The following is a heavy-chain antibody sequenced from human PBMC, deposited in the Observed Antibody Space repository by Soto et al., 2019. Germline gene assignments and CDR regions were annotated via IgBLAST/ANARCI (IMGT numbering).Heavy chain of an antibody. CDR2: IFSTGTT. V-gene: IGHV4-61*05. CDR1: GGSIRGSSHY. D-gene: IGHD3-9*01. CDR3: ARGLIYDILTGPLHWFDP. J-gene: IGHJ5*02. Sequence: SETLSLTCNVSGGSIRGSSHYWGWIRQPPGKGLEWIAYIFSTGTTSYNPSLKSRVSASVDTSKNQVYLHLNSMTAADTAVYYCARGLIYDILTGPLHWFDPWGQGTLVTVSS.